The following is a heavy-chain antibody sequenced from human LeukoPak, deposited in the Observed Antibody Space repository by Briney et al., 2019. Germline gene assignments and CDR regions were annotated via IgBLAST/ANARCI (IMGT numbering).Heavy chain of an antibody. CDR3: TTDQDTAMYQPFDY. D-gene: IGHD5-18*01. CDR1: GFTFSGSA. J-gene: IGHJ4*02. Sequence: GGSLRLSCAASGFTFSGSAMHWVRQASGKWLEWVGRIRSKANSYATAYAASVKGRFTISRDDSKNTAYLQMNSLKTEDTAVYYCTTDQDTAMYQPFDYWGQGTLVTVSS. CDR2: IRSKANSYAT. V-gene: IGHV3-73*01.